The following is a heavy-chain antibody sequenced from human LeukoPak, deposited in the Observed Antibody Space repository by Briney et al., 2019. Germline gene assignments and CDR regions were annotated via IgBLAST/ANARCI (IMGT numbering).Heavy chain of an antibody. J-gene: IGHJ4*02. D-gene: IGHD3-10*01. Sequence: GGSLRLSCAASGFTFSTYGMHWVRQAPGTGLEWVAFIRSDGSIKYYADSVKGRFTISRDNSKNTLYLQMNTLRAEDTAVYYCAKALGPAMVRGVIDYWGQGILVTVSS. CDR1: GFTFSTYG. CDR3: AKALGPAMVRGVIDY. V-gene: IGHV3-30*02. CDR2: IRSDGSIK.